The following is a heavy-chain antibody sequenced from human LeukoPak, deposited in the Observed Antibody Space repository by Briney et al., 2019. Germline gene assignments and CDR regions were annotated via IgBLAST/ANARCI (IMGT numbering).Heavy chain of an antibody. D-gene: IGHD6-13*01. Sequence: GGSLRLSCVGSGFSFSSYGMTWVRQAPGKGLEWDSAFSGSGESTYNAGSVQGRFTISRDNSKNTEYLQISSLRAEDTAVYYCAKDSPTIRSSSWLHYFDNWGQGTLVTASS. CDR3: AKDSPTIRSSSWLHYFDN. J-gene: IGHJ4*02. CDR2: FSGSGEST. V-gene: IGHV3-23*01. CDR1: GFSFSSYG.